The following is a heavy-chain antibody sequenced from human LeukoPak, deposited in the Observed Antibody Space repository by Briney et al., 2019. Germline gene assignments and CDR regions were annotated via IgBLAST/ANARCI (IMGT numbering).Heavy chain of an antibody. CDR3: ARASTDYGDYFNWFDP. CDR2: ISAYNGNT. V-gene: IGHV1-18*01. J-gene: IGHJ5*02. Sequence: ASVKVSCKASGYTFTIYGISWVRQAPGQGLEWMGWISAYNGNTNYAQKLQGRVTMTTDTSTSTAYMELRSLRSDDTAVYYCARASTDYGDYFNWFDPWGQGTLVTVSS. CDR1: GYTFTIYG. D-gene: IGHD4-17*01.